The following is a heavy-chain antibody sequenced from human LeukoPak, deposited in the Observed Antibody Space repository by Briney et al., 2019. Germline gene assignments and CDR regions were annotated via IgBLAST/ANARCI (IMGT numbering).Heavy chain of an antibody. V-gene: IGHV1-24*01. D-gene: IGHD3-10*01. J-gene: IGHJ4*02. CDR1: GYTLTELS. CDR2: FDPEDGET. CDR3: ATDSITMVQGVIITVHGSGFEY. Sequence: ASVKVSCKVSGYTLTELSMHWVRQAPGKGLEWMEGFDPEDGETIYAQKFQGRVTMTEDTSTDTAYMELSSLRSEDTAVYYCATDSITMVQGVIITVHGSGFEYWGQGTLVTVSS.